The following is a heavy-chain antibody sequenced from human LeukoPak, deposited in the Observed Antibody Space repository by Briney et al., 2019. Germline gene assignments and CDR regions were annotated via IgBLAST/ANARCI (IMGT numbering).Heavy chain of an antibody. D-gene: IGHD6-13*01. V-gene: IGHV4-59*12. Sequence: PSETLSLTCTVSGGSISSSYWSWIRQPPGKGLEWIGYIYYSGSTNYNPSLKSRVTISVDTSKNQFSLKLSSVTAADTAVYYCARDRRAAAYNWFDPWGQGTLVTVSS. J-gene: IGHJ5*02. CDR3: ARDRRAAAYNWFDP. CDR1: GGSISSSY. CDR2: IYYSGST.